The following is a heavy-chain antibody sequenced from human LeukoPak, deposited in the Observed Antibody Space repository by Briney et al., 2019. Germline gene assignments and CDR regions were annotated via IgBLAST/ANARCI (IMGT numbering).Heavy chain of an antibody. V-gene: IGHV1-69*13. CDR1: GGTFGSYV. D-gene: IGHD5-18*01. Sequence: SVKVSCKASGGTFGSYVISWVRQTPGQGLEWMGGIIPIFGTAHYAQKFQGRLTITADESTSTVYMEMSSLRSEDTAMYYCAKEGDTALVTGYFDLWGRGTLVTVSA. CDR2: IIPIFGTA. J-gene: IGHJ2*01. CDR3: AKEGDTALVTGYFDL.